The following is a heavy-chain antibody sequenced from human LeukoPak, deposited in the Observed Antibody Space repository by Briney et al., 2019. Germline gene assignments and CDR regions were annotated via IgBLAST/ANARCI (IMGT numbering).Heavy chain of an antibody. D-gene: IGHD3-10*01. J-gene: IGHJ4*02. CDR2: ISSSSSYT. V-gene: IGHV3-11*06. Sequence: PGGSLRLSCAASGFTLSDYYMSWIRQAPGKGLEWVSYISSSSSYTNYADSVKGRFTISRDNAKNSLYLQMNSLRAEDTAVYYCARGGFGELSDYWGQGTLVTVSS. CDR1: GFTLSDYY. CDR3: ARGGFGELSDY.